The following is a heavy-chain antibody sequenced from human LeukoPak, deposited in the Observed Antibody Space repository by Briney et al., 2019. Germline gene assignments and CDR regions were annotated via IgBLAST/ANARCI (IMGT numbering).Heavy chain of an antibody. J-gene: IGHJ6*02. V-gene: IGHV1-18*01. CDR1: GYTYTSYG. CDR2: ISTYNGNT. CDR3: ARVGYCSTTSCSYYYYYGMDV. D-gene: IGHD2-2*01. Sequence: ASVRVSCKASGYTYTSYGINWVRQAPGQGLEWMGWISTYNGNTNYAQKLQGRVTMTTDTSTSTAYMELRSLRSDDTAVYYCARVGYCSTTSCSYYYYYGMDVWGQGTTVTVSS.